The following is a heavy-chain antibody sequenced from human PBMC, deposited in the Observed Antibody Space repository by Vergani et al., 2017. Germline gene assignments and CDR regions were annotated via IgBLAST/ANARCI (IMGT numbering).Heavy chain of an antibody. V-gene: IGHV3-30*03. CDR1: GFTSSYYG. D-gene: IGHD2-2*01. J-gene: IGHJ4*02. CDR3: ARALGGFLGYCSSTSCYASDY. CDR2: ISYDGTQK. Sequence: QVHLVESGGGVVQPGRSLRLSCVVSGFTSSYYGMHWVRQAPGKGLEWVAVISYDGTQKYYADSVKGRFTISRDNSKSTLYLQMNSLRTEDTAVYYCARALGGFLGYCSSTSCYASDYWGQGTLVTVSS.